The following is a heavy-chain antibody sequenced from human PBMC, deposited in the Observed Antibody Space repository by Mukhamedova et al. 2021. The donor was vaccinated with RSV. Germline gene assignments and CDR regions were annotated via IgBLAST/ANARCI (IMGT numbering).Heavy chain of an antibody. CDR3: GFTMVRGVIVLFDY. CDR2: INHSGST. J-gene: IGHJ4*01. V-gene: IGHV4-34*01. CDR1: GSFSGYY. Sequence: GSFSGYYWSWIRQPPGKGLEWIGEINHSGSTNYNPSLKSRVTISVDTSKNQFSLKLSSVTVADTAVYYCGFTMVRGVIVLFDYWG. D-gene: IGHD3-10*01.